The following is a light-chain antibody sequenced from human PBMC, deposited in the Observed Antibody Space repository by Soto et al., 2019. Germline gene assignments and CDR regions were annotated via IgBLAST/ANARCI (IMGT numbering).Light chain of an antibody. CDR1: NIATER. J-gene: IGLJ1*01. CDR2: DDS. V-gene: IGLV3-21*02. Sequence: SYELTQPPSVSVAPGQTATITCGGDNIATERVHWYQQKPGQAPAVVVYDDSDRPSGIPERFSGSSSDNTATLTISRVDDGDEADYYCQVWDIKTDQCVFGTGTKVTVL. CDR3: QVWDIKTDQCV.